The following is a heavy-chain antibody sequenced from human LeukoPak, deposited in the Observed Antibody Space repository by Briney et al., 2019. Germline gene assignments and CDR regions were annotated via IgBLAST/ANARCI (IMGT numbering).Heavy chain of an antibody. CDR1: GFTFSSYA. V-gene: IGHV3-30-3*01. Sequence: GGSLRLSCAASGFTFSSYAMHWVRQAPGKGLEWMAVMSYDGSNKYYADSVKGRFTISRDNSKNTLYLQMNSLRAEDTAVYYCAREILSGYSDYWGQGTLVTVSS. D-gene: IGHD3-9*01. J-gene: IGHJ4*02. CDR3: AREILSGYSDY. CDR2: MSYDGSNK.